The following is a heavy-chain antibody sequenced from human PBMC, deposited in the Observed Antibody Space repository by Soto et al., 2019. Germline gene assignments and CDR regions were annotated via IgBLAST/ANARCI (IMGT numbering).Heavy chain of an antibody. V-gene: IGHV4-34*01. CDR2: INHSGST. CDR1: GGSISSYY. J-gene: IGHJ4*02. CDR3: ARLYPPLRGSSWLDY. Sequence: SETLSLTCTVSGGSISSYYWSWIRQPPGKGLEWIGEINHSGSTNYNPSLKSRVTISVDTSKNQFSLKLSSVTAADTAVYYCARLYPPLRGSSWLDYWGQGTLVTVS. D-gene: IGHD6-13*01.